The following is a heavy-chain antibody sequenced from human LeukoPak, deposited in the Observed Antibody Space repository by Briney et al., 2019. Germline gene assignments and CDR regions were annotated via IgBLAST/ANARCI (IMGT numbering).Heavy chain of an antibody. D-gene: IGHD5-18*01. CDR2: INHSGST. Sequence: SETLSLTCAVYGGSFSGYYWSWIRQPPGKGLEWIGEINHSGSTNYNPSLKSRVTVSVDTSKNQFSLKLSSVTAADTAVYYCARGLRRGYSYGGDFDYWGQGTLVTVSS. CDR1: GGSFSGYY. CDR3: ARGLRRGYSYGGDFDY. V-gene: IGHV4-34*01. J-gene: IGHJ4*02.